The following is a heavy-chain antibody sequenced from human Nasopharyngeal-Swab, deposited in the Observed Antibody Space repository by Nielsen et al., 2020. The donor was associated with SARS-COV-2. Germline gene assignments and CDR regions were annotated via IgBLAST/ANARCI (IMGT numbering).Heavy chain of an antibody. CDR3: AKDFLSHCSSTSCYWPFDY. D-gene: IGHD2-2*01. CDR1: GFTFSSYS. J-gene: IGHJ4*02. CDR2: ISSSSSYI. Sequence: GESLKISCAASGFTFSSYSMNWVRQAPGKGLEWVSSISSSSSYIYYAGSVKGRFTISRDNSKNTLYLQMNSLRAEDTAVYYCAKDFLSHCSSTSCYWPFDYWGQGTLVTVSS. V-gene: IGHV3-21*01.